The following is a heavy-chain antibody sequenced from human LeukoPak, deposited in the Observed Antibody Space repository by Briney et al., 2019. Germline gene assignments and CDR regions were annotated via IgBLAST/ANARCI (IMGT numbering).Heavy chain of an antibody. CDR3: ARAGSIVDWFDP. V-gene: IGHV4-38-2*02. D-gene: IGHD3-16*02. CDR1: GYSLSSGYY. J-gene: IGHJ5*02. CDR2: IYHSGST. Sequence: SETLSLTCPVSGYSLSSGYYWGWIRQPPGKGLEWIGSIYHSGSTYYNPSLKSRVTISVDTSKNQFSLKLSSVTAADTAVYYCARAGSIVDWFDPWGQGTLVTVSS.